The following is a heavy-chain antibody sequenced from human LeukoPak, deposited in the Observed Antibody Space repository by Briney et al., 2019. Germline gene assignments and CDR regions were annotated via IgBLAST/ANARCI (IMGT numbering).Heavy chain of an antibody. CDR1: GYTPTELS. D-gene: IGHD4-17*01. CDR2: FDPEDVET. CDR3: ATKDYGVYYFDY. Sequence: GASVKVSCKVSGYTPTELSMHWVRQAPGKGLEWMGGFDPEDVETIYAQNFQGRFTMTEDTSTDTAFMELGSLRSEDTAVYYCATKDYGVYYFDYWGQGTLVTVSS. J-gene: IGHJ4*02. V-gene: IGHV1-24*01.